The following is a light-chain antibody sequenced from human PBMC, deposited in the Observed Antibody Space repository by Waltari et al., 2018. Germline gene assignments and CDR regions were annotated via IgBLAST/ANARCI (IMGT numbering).Light chain of an antibody. V-gene: IGLV1-40*01. CDR2: TNS. CDR3: QSFDISLNGAV. Sequence: QSVLTQPPSVSGAPGQRVTISCTGGSSNLGTGYDVHWYQQPPGPAPKPHIQTNSYRPSGVPDRFSGSKSGTSASLIIAGLQAEDAADYYCQSFDISLNGAVFGAGTKVTVL. J-gene: IGLJ1*01. CDR1: SSNLGTGYD.